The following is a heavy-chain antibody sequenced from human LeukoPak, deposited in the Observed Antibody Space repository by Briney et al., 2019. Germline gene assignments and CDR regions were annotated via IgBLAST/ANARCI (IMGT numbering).Heavy chain of an antibody. CDR1: GFTFSSNG. D-gene: IGHD3-10*01. Sequence: GGSLRLSCVASGFTFSSNGMHWVRQAPGKGLEWVTFIQYDGSKKYYADSVKGRFTISRDNSKNTLYLEMNSLRAEDTAVYYCAKDIGGYYDYWGQGILVTVSS. CDR2: IQYDGSKK. CDR3: AKDIGGYYDY. V-gene: IGHV3-30*02. J-gene: IGHJ4*02.